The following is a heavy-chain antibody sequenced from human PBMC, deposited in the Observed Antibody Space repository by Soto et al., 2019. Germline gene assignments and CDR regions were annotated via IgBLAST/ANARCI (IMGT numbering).Heavy chain of an antibody. D-gene: IGHD3-22*01. J-gene: IGHJ3*02. Sequence: QVQLQESGPGLVKPSQTLSLTCTVSGGSISSGGYYWSWIRQHPGKGLEWIGYIYYSGSTYYNPSLKSRVTISVDTSKNQFSLKLSSVTAADTAVYYCARDRYYDSSGYYQIHAFDIWGQGTMVTVSS. CDR3: ARDRYYDSSGYYQIHAFDI. CDR1: GGSISSGGYY. V-gene: IGHV4-31*03. CDR2: IYYSGST.